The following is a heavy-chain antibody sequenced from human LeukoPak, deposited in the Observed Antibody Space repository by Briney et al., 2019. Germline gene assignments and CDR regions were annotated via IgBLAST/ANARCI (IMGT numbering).Heavy chain of an antibody. CDR2: ISPLLGTT. Sequence: SVKVSCKASGGTFSNDPISWLRQAPGQRLEWMGNISPLLGTTLYTQEFQGRVTITTFKATNTIYMDLYSLTSDDTAIYYCAKDRCTGDYCYHDHWGQGTLVTASS. D-gene: IGHD2-8*02. CDR1: GGTFSNDP. CDR3: AKDRCTGDYCYHDH. V-gene: IGHV1-69*08. J-gene: IGHJ4*02.